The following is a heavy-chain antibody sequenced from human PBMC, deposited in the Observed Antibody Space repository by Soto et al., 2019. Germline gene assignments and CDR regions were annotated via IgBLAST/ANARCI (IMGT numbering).Heavy chain of an antibody. Sequence: QIQLVQSGPEVQKPGASVKVSCKTSGYTFTSYSLIWVRQAPGQGLEWMGWISPNNGDTGSAQNLQGRVTMTADTSTRTAYMQLRSLTSDDTAVYWCAREIVSTYLPIDYWGQGTLVTVSS. V-gene: IGHV1-18*04. CDR3: AREIVSTYLPIDY. CDR1: GYTFTSYS. D-gene: IGHD1-26*01. J-gene: IGHJ4*02. CDR2: ISPNNGDT.